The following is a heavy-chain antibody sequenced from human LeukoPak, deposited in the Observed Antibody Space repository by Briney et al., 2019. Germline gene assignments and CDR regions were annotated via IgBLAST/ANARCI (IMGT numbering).Heavy chain of an antibody. V-gene: IGHV4-38-2*02. Sequence: PSETLSLTCTVSGYSISSGYYWGWIRQPPGKGLEWIGSIYHSGSTYYNPSLKSRVTISVDTSKNQFSLKLSSVTAADTAVYYCAGPDCSGGSCYSPLDYWGQGTLVTVSS. CDR3: AGPDCSGGSCYSPLDY. CDR2: IYHSGST. J-gene: IGHJ4*02. CDR1: GYSISSGYY. D-gene: IGHD2-15*01.